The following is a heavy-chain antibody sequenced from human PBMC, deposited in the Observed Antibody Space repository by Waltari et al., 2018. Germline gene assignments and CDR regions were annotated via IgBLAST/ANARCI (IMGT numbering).Heavy chain of an antibody. CDR1: GFTFSSYA. J-gene: IGHJ4*02. Sequence: EVQLLESGGGLVQPGGSLRLSCAASGFTFSSYAMSWVRQAPGKGLEWVSAIRGSGGSTYYADSVKGRFTISRDNSKNTLYLQMNSLRAEDTAVYYCANSEGHMVTPGYWGQGTLVTVSS. D-gene: IGHD3-10*01. CDR2: IRGSGGST. V-gene: IGHV3-23*01. CDR3: ANSEGHMVTPGY.